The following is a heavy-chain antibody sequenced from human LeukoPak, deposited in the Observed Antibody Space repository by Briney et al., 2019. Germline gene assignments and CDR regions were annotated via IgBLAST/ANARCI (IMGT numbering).Heavy chain of an antibody. J-gene: IGHJ4*02. D-gene: IGHD3-10*01. CDR1: GLTVSSNY. V-gene: IGHV3-66*01. CDR3: ARVSLDGSGRD. CDR2: IYTGGST. Sequence: GGSLRLSCAASGLTVSSNYMSWVRQAPGQGMVWVSVIYTGGSTNSSDSLTGKFTISRDNSKTKLYLQRNSLRAEDTVVYYGARVSLDGSGRDWGQGTLVTVSS.